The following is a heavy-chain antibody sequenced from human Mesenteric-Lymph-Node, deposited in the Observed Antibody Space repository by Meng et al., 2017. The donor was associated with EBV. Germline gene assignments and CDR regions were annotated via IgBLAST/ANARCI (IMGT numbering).Heavy chain of an antibody. J-gene: IGHJ4*02. D-gene: IGHD3-22*01. CDR1: GFTVSSYS. Sequence: EVQLVESGGXXXXXGXSLXLSGAASGFTVSSYSMNWVRQAPGKGLEWVSSISSSSSYIYYADSVKGRFTISRDNAKNSLYLQMNSLRAEDTAVYYCARAGGYDSSGYYRGSIYFDYWDQGTLVTVSS. V-gene: IGHV3-21*01. CDR2: ISSSSSYI. CDR3: ARAGGYDSSGYYRGSIYFDY.